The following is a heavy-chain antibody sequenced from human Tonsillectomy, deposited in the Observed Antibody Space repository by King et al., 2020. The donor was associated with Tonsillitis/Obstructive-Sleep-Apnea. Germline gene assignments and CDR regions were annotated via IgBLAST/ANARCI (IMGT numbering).Heavy chain of an antibody. CDR2: IYYSGAT. CDR3: ANSDFHYYHLDV. J-gene: IGHJ6*03. D-gene: IGHD3-3*01. CDR1: GGSITNGAYY. V-gene: IGHV4-39*01. Sequence: QLQESGPGLVKPSETLSLTCTVSGGSITNGAYYWGWIRQPPGRGMDWIGTIYYSGATYYNPSLKSRVTISVDTSKNQFSLKLNSVTAADTAVYYCANSDFHYYHLDVWGKGATVTVSS.